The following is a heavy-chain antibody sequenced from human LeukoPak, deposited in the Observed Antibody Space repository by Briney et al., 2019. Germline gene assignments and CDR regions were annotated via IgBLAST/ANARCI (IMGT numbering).Heavy chain of an antibody. Sequence: SETLSLTCTVSGGSISSYYCSWIRQPPGKALEWIGYIYYSGSTNYNPSLKSRVTISVDTSKNQFSLKLSSVTAADTAVYYCARESSSGGYYYFDYWGQGTLVTVSS. V-gene: IGHV4-59*01. CDR1: GGSISSYY. J-gene: IGHJ4*02. CDR3: ARESSSGGYYYFDY. CDR2: IYYSGST. D-gene: IGHD3-22*01.